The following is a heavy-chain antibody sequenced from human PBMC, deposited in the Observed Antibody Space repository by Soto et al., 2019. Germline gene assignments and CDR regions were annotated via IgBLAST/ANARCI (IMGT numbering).Heavy chain of an antibody. Sequence: QVQLVESGGGVVQPGRSLRLSCAASGFTFSSYGMHWVRQAPGKGLEWVAVISYDGSNKYYADSVKGRFTISRDNSKNTLYLQMNSLRAEDTAVYYCAKDFYAFDIWGQGTMVTASS. CDR3: AKDFYAFDI. V-gene: IGHV3-30*18. CDR2: ISYDGSNK. CDR1: GFTFSSYG. J-gene: IGHJ3*02.